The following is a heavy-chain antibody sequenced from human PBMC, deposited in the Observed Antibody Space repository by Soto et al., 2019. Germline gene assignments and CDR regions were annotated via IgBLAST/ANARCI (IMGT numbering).Heavy chain of an antibody. CDR3: ARGHATYSSIRFDY. CDR1: GGSFSGYY. CDR2: INHSGST. V-gene: IGHV4-34*01. D-gene: IGHD6-13*01. Sequence: TLCLTCTVYGGSFSGYYWSWIRQPPGKGLEWIGEINHSGSTNYNPSLKSRVTISVDTSKNQFSLKLSSVTAADTAVYYCARGHATYSSIRFDYWGQGTLVTVSS. J-gene: IGHJ4*02.